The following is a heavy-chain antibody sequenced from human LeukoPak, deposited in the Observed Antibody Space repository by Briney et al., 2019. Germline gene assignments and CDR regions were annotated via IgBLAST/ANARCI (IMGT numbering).Heavy chain of an antibody. D-gene: IGHD2-2*01. CDR1: GFTFSDYD. CDR2: ISSSGSTI. J-gene: IGHJ6*03. Sequence: GGSLRLSCVASGFTFSDYDMSWIRQAPGKGLEWISYISSSGSTINYADSMKGRVTLSRDNAKNSLYLQMNSLRAEDTAVYYCARSDRRRCSSTSCYDWGRDYYYYMDVWGKGTTVTVSS. V-gene: IGHV3-11*01. CDR3: ARSDRRRCSSTSCYDWGRDYYYYMDV.